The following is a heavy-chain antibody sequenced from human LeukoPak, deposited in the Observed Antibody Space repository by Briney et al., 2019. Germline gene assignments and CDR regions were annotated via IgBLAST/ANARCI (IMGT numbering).Heavy chain of an antibody. CDR2: INAGNGNT. CDR3: AREWRPPLGYCSGGSCYSKLAWGY. V-gene: IGHV1-3*01. Sequence: ASVKVSCKASGYTFTSYAMHWVRQAPGQRLEWMGWINAGNGNTKYSQKFQGRVTITRDTSASTAYMELSSLRSEDTAVYYCAREWRPPLGYCSGGSCYSKLAWGYWGQGTLVTVSS. CDR1: GYTFTSYA. D-gene: IGHD2-15*01. J-gene: IGHJ4*02.